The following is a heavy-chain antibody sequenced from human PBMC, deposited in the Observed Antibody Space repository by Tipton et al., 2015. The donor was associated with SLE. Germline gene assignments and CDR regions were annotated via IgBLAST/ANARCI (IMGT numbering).Heavy chain of an antibody. CDR2: INHSGST. D-gene: IGHD6-13*01. V-gene: IGHV4-34*01. J-gene: IGHJ4*02. Sequence: TLSLTCAVYGGSFSGYYWSWIRQPPGKGLEWIGEINHSGSTNYNPSLKSRVTISVDTSKNQFSLKLSSVTAADTAVYYCAREGIAAAAPSDYWGQGTLVTVSS. CDR1: GGSFSGYY. CDR3: AREGIAAAAPSDY.